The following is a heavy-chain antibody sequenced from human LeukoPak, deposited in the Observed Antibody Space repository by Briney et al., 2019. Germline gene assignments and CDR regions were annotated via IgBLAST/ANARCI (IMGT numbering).Heavy chain of an antibody. D-gene: IGHD3-22*01. V-gene: IGHV3-48*04. CDR3: ARDYFDSSGYYSSDC. J-gene: IGHJ4*02. CDR2: ISTSGSTI. Sequence: SGGSLRLSCAASGFTFSSYNMNWVRQAPGKGLEWVSYISTSGSTIYYADSVKGRFTISRDNAKNSLYLQMNSLRAEDTAVYHCARDYFDSSGYYSSDCWGQGTLVTVSS. CDR1: GFTFSSYN.